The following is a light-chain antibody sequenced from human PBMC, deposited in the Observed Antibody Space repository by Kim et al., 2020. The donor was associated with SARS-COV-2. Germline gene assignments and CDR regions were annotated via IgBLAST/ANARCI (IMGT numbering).Light chain of an antibody. J-gene: IGKJ1*01. V-gene: IGKV1-5*03. CDR1: QSISSW. CDR3: QQYNSLWT. CDR2: KAS. Sequence: DIQLTQSPSFLSASVGDRVTITCRASQSISSWLAWYQQKPGKAPKLLIYKASSLESGVPSSFSGSGSGTEFTLTISSLQPDDFATYYCQQYNSLWTFGQGTKVDIK.